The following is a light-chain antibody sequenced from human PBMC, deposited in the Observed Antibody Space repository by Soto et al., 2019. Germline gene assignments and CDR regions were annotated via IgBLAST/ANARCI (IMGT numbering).Light chain of an antibody. Sequence: EIVLTQSPATLSLSPGERATLSCRASQTISSYLAWYQQKPGQAPRLLIYDASNRAAGIPARFSGFGSGTDFTLTISSLEPEDVAIYYCQQSTNWPLTFGGGTNVEIK. CDR3: QQSTNWPLT. CDR1: QTISSY. J-gene: IGKJ4*01. V-gene: IGKV3-11*01. CDR2: DAS.